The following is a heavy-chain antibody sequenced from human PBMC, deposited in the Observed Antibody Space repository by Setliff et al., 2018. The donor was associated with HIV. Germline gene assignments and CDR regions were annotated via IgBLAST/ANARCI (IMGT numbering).Heavy chain of an antibody. CDR3: ARSGLAAASDY. D-gene: IGHD6-13*01. CDR1: GGSISGHY. CDR2: IYYSGST. V-gene: IGHV4-59*11. J-gene: IGHJ4*02. Sequence: SETLSLTCIVSGGSISGHYWSWIRQPPGKGLEWIGSIYYSGSTNYDPSLKSRVTISVDTSKNQFSLKLNSVTAADTAVYFCARSGLAAASDYWGQGMLVTVSS.